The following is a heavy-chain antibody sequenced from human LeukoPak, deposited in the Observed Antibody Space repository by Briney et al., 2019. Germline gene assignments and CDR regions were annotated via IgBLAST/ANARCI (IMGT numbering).Heavy chain of an antibody. CDR3: ARSPLGSSGWYELYGMDV. D-gene: IGHD6-19*01. CDR2: IYTSGSS. V-gene: IGHV4-4*07. Sequence: SETLSLTCTVSGGSISSYYWSWIRQPAGKGLEWIGRIYTSGSSNYNPSLKSRVTMSVDTSKNQFSLKLSSVTAADTAVYYCARSPLGSSGWYELYGMDVWGQGTTVTVSS. J-gene: IGHJ6*02. CDR1: GGSISSYY.